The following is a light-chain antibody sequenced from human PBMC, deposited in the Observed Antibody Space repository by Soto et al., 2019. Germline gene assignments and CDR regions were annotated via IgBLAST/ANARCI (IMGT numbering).Light chain of an antibody. J-gene: IGKJ1*01. Sequence: EIILTQSPGSLSLSPGESATLSCRASQSVASNYLAWYQQKPGRAPRLLIYTASSRATGIPDRFSGSGSGTDFTLTISRLEPEDSAVYYCQQYGSSPWTFGHGTKVDIK. CDR3: QQYGSSPWT. CDR2: TAS. CDR1: QSVASNY. V-gene: IGKV3-20*01.